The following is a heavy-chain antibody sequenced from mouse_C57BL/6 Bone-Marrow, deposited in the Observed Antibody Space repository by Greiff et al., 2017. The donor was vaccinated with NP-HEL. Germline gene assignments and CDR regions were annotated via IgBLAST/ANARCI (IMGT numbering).Heavy chain of an antibody. J-gene: IGHJ1*03. V-gene: IGHV1-69*01. Sequence: QVQLQQPGAELVMPGASVKLSCKASGYTFTSYWMHWVKQRPGQGLEWIGEIAPSDSYTNYNQKFKGKSTLTVDKSSSTAYMQLSSLTSEDSAVYYCAREVYVWYFDVWGTGTTVTVSS. D-gene: IGHD1-3*01. CDR3: AREVYVWYFDV. CDR1: GYTFTSYW. CDR2: IAPSDSYT.